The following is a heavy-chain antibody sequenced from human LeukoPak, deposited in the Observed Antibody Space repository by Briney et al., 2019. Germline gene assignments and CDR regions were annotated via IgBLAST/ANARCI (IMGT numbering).Heavy chain of an antibody. D-gene: IGHD2-15*01. CDR3: AKRDESGGNLVDL. CDR2: IYYSAST. CDR1: GGSIRSCSHY. Sequence: SETLSLTCTVSGGSIRSCSHYWAWIPQPPGKGLEWIGSIYYSASTYYNPSLENRVTISIATSKNHFSLKLSSLSAADTSVYYCAKRDESGGNLVDLWGQGTLVTVS. J-gene: IGHJ4*02. V-gene: IGHV4-39*02.